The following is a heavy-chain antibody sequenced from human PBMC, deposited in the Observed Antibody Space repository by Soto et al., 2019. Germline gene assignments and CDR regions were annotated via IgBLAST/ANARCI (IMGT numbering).Heavy chain of an antibody. D-gene: IGHD2-8*01. CDR2: IKTDGSEK. V-gene: IGHV3-7*01. CDR3: ARDVGLCANGVCYDALDI. J-gene: IGHJ3*02. Sequence: PGGSMRLSCAASRFTFNNYWMTWVRQGPGKGLEWVANIKTDGSEKNYADSVKGRFTISRDNAKNSLYLEMKNLRAEDTAVYYCARDVGLCANGVCYDALDIWGQGTKVTVSS. CDR1: RFTFNNYW.